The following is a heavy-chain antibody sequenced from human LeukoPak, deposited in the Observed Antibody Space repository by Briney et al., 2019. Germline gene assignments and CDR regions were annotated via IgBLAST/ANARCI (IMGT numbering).Heavy chain of an antibody. J-gene: IGHJ4*02. CDR2: IRGSGVIT. Sequence: GGSLRLSCAASGFSFSSYSMSWVRRPLGEGLEWVSVIRGSGVITYYAASVKGRFTISSDNSKNTLYLQMSSLRAEDTALYYCAKLGDYYGSGTYSRFDSWGQGALVTVSS. D-gene: IGHD3-10*01. V-gene: IGHV3-23*01. CDR3: AKLGDYYGSGTYSRFDS. CDR1: GFSFSSYS.